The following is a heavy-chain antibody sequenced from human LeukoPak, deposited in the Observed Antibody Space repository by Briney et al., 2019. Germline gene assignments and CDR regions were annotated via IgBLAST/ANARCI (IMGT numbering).Heavy chain of an antibody. CDR2: INPNSGGT. CDR1: GYTFTGYY. Sequence: ASVKVPCKASGYTFTGYYMHWVRQAPGQGLEWMGWINPNSGGTNYAQKFQGWVTMTRDTSISTAYMELSRLRSDDTAVYYCARGLVRGVISGRDDAFDIWGQGTMVTVSS. D-gene: IGHD3-10*01. J-gene: IGHJ3*02. CDR3: ARGLVRGVISGRDDAFDI. V-gene: IGHV1-2*04.